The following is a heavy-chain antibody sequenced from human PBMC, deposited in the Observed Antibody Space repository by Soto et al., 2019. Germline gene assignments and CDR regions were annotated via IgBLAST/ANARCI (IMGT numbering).Heavy chain of an antibody. Sequence: ASVKVSCKASGHTFTSYYMHWVRQAPGQGLEWMGIINPSGGSTSYAQKFQGRVTMTRDTSTSTVYMELSSLRSEDTAVYYCARDRELEILLPYYYYGMDVCGQGTTVTVS. CDR1: GHTFTSYY. CDR3: ARDRELEILLPYYYYGMDV. D-gene: IGHD1-7*01. CDR2: INPSGGST. J-gene: IGHJ6*02. V-gene: IGHV1-46*01.